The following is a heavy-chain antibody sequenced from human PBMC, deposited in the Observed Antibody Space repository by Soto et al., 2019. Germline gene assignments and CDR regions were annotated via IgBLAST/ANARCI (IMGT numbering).Heavy chain of an antibody. CDR3: AKMGNAGYCSGGSCYENYYYGMDV. V-gene: IGHV3-23*01. Sequence: GGSLRLSCAASGVTFSSYAMSWVRQAPGKGLEWVSAISGSGGSTYYADSVKGRFTISRDNSKNTLYLQMNSLRAEDTAVYYCAKMGNAGYCSGGSCYENYYYGMDVWGQGTTVTVSS. J-gene: IGHJ6*02. CDR2: ISGSGGST. D-gene: IGHD2-15*01. CDR1: GVTFSSYA.